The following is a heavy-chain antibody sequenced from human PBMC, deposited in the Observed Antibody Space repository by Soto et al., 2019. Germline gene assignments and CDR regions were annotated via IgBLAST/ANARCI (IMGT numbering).Heavy chain of an antibody. Sequence: SVKVSCKASGFTFTSSAVQWVRQARGQRLEWIGWIVVGSGNTNYAQKFQERVTITRDMSTSTAYMELSSLRSEDTAVYYCAADPPSLTDDLYSYSKDVCRQGTPVTGSS. J-gene: IGHJ6*01. CDR2: IVVGSGNT. V-gene: IGHV1-58*01. CDR1: GFTFTSSA. D-gene: IGHD1-1*01. CDR3: AADPPSLTDDLYSYSKDV.